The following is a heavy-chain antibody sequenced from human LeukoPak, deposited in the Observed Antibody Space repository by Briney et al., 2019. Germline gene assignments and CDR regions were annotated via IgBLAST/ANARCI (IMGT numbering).Heavy chain of an antibody. CDR2: INWNGGST. D-gene: IGHD1-26*01. J-gene: IGHJ6*03. CDR3: ARDRGWGGSYYNPYYYYYMDV. V-gene: IGHV3-20*01. Sequence: PGGSLRLSCAASGFTFDDYGMSWVRQAPGKGLEWVSGINWNGGSTGYADSVKGRFTISRDNAKNSLYLQMNSLRAEDTALYHCARDRGWGGSYYNPYYYYYMDVWGKGTTVTVSS. CDR1: GFTFDDYG.